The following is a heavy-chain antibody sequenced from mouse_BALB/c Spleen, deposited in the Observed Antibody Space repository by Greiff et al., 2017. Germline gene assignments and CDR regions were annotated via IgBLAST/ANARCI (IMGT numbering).Heavy chain of an antibody. D-gene: IGHD1-1*01. CDR3: ARRLLRHYAMDY. J-gene: IGHJ4*01. CDR2: ISSGGST. V-gene: IGHV5-6-5*01. Sequence: EVMLVESGGGLVKPGGSLKLSCAASGFTFSSYAMSWVRQTPEKRLEWVASISSGGSTYYPDSVKGRFTISRDNARNILYLQMSSLRSEDTAMYYCARRLLRHYAMDYWGQGTSVTVSS. CDR1: GFTFSSYA.